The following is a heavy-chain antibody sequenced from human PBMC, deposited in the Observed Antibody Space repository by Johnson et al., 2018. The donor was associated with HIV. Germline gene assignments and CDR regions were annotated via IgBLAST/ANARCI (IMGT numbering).Heavy chain of an antibody. CDR1: GFTFDDYG. CDR3: ARRSARSGGFDL. J-gene: IGHJ3*01. CDR2: IHWNGGST. V-gene: IGHV3-20*04. D-gene: IGHD2-8*02. Sequence: VQLVESGGRVVRPGGSLRLSCVASGFTFDDYGMSWVRQAPGKGLEWVSGIHWNGGSTGYAESVKGRFTISRDNAKNSLYLQMNSLRAEDTALYYCARRSARSGGFDLWGQGTMVTVSS.